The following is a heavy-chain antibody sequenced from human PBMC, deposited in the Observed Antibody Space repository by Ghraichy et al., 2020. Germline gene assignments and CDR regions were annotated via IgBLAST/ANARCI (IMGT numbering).Heavy chain of an antibody. CDR2: IRYDGSDK. Sequence: GESLNISCAASGFTFSDYYMSWIRQAPGKGLEWVAFIRYDGSDKYYADSVKGRFTISRDNSKSTLYLQMNSLRAEDTAVYYCAKDPDRGGSRDYWGQGTLVTVSS. J-gene: IGHJ4*02. V-gene: IGHV3-30*02. D-gene: IGHD3-10*01. CDR3: AKDPDRGGSRDY. CDR1: GFTFSDYY.